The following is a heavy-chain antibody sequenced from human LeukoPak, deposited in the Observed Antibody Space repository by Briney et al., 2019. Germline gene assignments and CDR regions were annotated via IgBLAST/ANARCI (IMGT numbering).Heavy chain of an antibody. D-gene: IGHD7-27*01. V-gene: IGHV3-9*01. CDR1: GFNFDQYA. J-gene: IGHJ4*02. CDR2: ITWNSGTI. CDR3: VRSVGSDWGHFDF. Sequence: GGSLRLSCAASGFNFDQYAMFWVRQAPGKGLEWVTGITWNSGTIAYADSVKGRFTISRDNAKSSLYLQMNSLRTEDTALYYCVRSVGSDWGHFDFSGQGTLVTLSS.